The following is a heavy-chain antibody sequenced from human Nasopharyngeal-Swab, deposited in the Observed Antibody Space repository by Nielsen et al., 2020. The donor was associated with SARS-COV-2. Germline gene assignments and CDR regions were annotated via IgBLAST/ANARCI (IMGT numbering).Heavy chain of an antibody. CDR2: ISGSGGST. J-gene: IGHJ4*02. CDR1: GFTFSSYA. V-gene: IGHV3-23*01. Sequence: GESLKISCAVSGFTFSSYAMSWVRQAPGKGLEWVSAISGSGGSTYYADSVKGRFTISRDNSKNTLYLQMNSLRAEDTAVYYCAKDMGSGSYWWGIDYWGQGTLVTVSS. CDR3: AKDMGSGSYWWGIDY. D-gene: IGHD3-10*01.